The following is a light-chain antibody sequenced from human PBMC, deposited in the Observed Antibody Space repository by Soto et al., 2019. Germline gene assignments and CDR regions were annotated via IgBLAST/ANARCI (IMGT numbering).Light chain of an antibody. CDR3: QQDNNLPLT. V-gene: IGKV3-15*01. J-gene: IGKJ4*02. Sequence: EIVITQSPATLSVSPGERATLSCRASQSVGNYLAWYQQKPGQDPRLLMYSASTRATGIPARFSGSGSGTEFTLTICSLQSEDFAVYYCQQDNNLPLTFGGGTRVEIK. CDR2: SAS. CDR1: QSVGNY.